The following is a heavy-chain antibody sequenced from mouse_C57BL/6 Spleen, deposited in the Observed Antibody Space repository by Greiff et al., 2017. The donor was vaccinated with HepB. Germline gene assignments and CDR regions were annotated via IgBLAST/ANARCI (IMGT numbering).Heavy chain of an antibody. CDR1: GYTFTDYN. Sequence: EVQLQQSGPELVKPGASVKMSCKASGYTFTDYNMHWVKQSHGKSLEWIGYINPNNGGTSYNQKFKGKATLTVNKSSSKAYMELRSLTSEDSAVYYCAIYYDYDRVYFDYWVQGTTLTVSS. V-gene: IGHV1-22*01. J-gene: IGHJ2*01. CDR3: AIYYDYDRVYFDY. D-gene: IGHD2-4*01. CDR2: INPNNGGT.